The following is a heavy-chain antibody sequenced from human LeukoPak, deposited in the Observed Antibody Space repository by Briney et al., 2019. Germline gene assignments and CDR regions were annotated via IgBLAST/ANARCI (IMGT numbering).Heavy chain of an antibody. CDR3: ARGPYDFWSGYYKGYYFDY. CDR1: GGSISSYY. CDR2: IYYSGSI. J-gene: IGHJ4*02. V-gene: IGHV4-59*12. D-gene: IGHD3-3*01. Sequence: SETLSLTCTVSGGSISSYYWSWIRQPPGKGLEWIGYIYYSGSINYNPSLKSRVTMSVDTSKNQFSLKLSSVTAADTAVYYCARGPYDFWSGYYKGYYFDYWGQGTLVTVSS.